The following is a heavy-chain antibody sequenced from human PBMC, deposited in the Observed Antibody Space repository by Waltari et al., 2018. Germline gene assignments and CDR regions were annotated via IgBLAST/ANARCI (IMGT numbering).Heavy chain of an antibody. Sequence: QITLKESGPTLVKPTQTLTLTCTFSGFSLSTSGVGVGWIRQPPGKALEWLALIYWNDDKRYSPSLKSRLTITKDTSKNPVGRTMTNMDTVDTATYYCAHRLIIRGGSRPVDCWGQGTLVTVSS. J-gene: IGHJ4*02. CDR1: GFSLSTSGVG. V-gene: IGHV2-5*01. CDR2: IYWNDDK. CDR3: AHRLIIRGGSRPVDC. D-gene: IGHD2-15*01.